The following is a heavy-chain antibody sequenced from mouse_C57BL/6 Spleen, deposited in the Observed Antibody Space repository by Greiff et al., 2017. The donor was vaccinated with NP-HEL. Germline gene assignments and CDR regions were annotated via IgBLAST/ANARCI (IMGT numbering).Heavy chain of an antibody. D-gene: IGHD1-1*01. Sequence: QVQLQQSGAELVRPGTSVKVSCKASGYAFTNYLIEWVKQRPGQGLEWIGVINPGSGGTNYNEKFKGKATLTADKSSSTAYMQLSSLTSEDSAVCFCAREDLIIVGSYWYFDVWGTGTTVTVSS. CDR3: AREDLIIVGSYWYFDV. CDR2: INPGSGGT. V-gene: IGHV1-54*01. J-gene: IGHJ1*03. CDR1: GYAFTNYL.